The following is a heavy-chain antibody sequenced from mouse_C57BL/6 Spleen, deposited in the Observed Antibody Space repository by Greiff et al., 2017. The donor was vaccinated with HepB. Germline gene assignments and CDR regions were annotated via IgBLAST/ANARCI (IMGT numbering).Heavy chain of an antibody. D-gene: IGHD3-1*01. CDR3: ARLARAFDY. V-gene: IGHV1-81*01. CDR2: IYPRSGKT. CDR1: GYTFTSYG. Sequence: VQLQLSGAELARPGASVKLSCKASGYTFTSYGISWVKQRTGQGLEWIGEIYPRSGKTDYNEKFKGKATLTAEKSSSTAYMELRSLTSEDSAVYFCARLARAFDYWGKGTTHGVCS. J-gene: IGHJ2*01.